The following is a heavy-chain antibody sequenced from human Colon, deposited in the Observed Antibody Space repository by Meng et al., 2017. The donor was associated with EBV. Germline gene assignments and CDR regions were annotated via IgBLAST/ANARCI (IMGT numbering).Heavy chain of an antibody. J-gene: IGHJ4*02. CDR2: IYYNGST. CDR1: GGSVSSGGYY. V-gene: IGHV4-31*03. Sequence: QVHLQEPGPGLVKPSQTPSLTCTVSGGSVSSGGYYWTWIRQHPGKGLEWFGHIYYNGSTFYNPSLKRRVIISIDTSKNQFSLNLRSVTAADTAVYYCARVSSGWDYFDYWGQGTLVTVSS. D-gene: IGHD6-19*01. CDR3: ARVSSGWDYFDY.